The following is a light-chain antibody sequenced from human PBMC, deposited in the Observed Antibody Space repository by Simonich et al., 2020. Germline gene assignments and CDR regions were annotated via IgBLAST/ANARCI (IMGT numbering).Light chain of an antibody. CDR2: AAS. J-gene: IGKJ2*01. CDR1: QGICNS. V-gene: IGKV1-NL1*01. Sequence: DIQMTQYPSSLSASVGARVTITCRASQGICNSLTWYQQKPGKAPKLLLYAASRLESGVPSMFSGSGSGTDYTLTISSLQPEDFATYYCQQYYSTPPYTFGQGTKLEIK. CDR3: QQYYSTPPYT.